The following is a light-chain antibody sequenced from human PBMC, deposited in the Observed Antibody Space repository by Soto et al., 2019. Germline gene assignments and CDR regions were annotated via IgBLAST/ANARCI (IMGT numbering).Light chain of an antibody. CDR3: QSSDDTGNYYL. Sequence: SYELTQTPSVSVSPRQTARITCSGDELSKQYVYWYQQKPGQAPVLVIYKDSERASGIPERFSASSSGTTVTLTISGVRAEDEADYYCQSSDDTGNYYLFGTGTKVTVL. J-gene: IGLJ1*01. CDR2: KDS. CDR1: ELSKQY. V-gene: IGLV3-25*02.